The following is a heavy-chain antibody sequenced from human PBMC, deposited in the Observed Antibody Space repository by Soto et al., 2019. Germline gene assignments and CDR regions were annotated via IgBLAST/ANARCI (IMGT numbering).Heavy chain of an antibody. D-gene: IGHD3-9*01. J-gene: IGHJ4*02. Sequence: SETLSLTCTVSGGSISSSSYYWGWIRQPPGKGLEWIGSIYYSGSTYYNPSLKSRVTISVDTSKNQFSLKLSSVTAADTAVYYCAVGGRLTPFDYWGQGTLVTVSS. V-gene: IGHV4-39*07. CDR3: AVGGRLTPFDY. CDR2: IYYSGST. CDR1: GGSISSSSYY.